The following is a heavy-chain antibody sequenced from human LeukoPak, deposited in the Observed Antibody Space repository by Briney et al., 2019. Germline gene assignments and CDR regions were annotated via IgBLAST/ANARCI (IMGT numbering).Heavy chain of an antibody. J-gene: IGHJ1*01. CDR1: GFTFSSYA. Sequence: GGSLRLSCAASGFTFSSYAMSWVRKAPGKGLEWVSAISGSGGSTYYADSVKGRFTISRDNSKNTLYLQMNSLRAEDTAVYYCAKDSGYSSGYPEYFQHWGQGTLVTVSS. CDR3: AKDSGYSSGYPEYFQH. CDR2: ISGSGGST. D-gene: IGHD6-19*01. V-gene: IGHV3-23*01.